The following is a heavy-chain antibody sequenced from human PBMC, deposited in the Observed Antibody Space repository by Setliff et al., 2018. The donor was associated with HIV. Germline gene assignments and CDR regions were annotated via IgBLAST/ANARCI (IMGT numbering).Heavy chain of an antibody. V-gene: IGHV1-46*01. CDR1: GYTFTSYP. CDR3: ARNQGDASGWYAGDY. CDR2: INTSGGSA. J-gene: IGHJ4*01. Sequence: ASVKVSCKASGYTFTSYPMHWVRQAPGQGLEWMGVINTSGGSAGYAEKFRGRVTMTRDTSTNTVYMDLRNLRSEDTAVYYCARNQGDASGWYAGDYWGHGTLVTVSA. D-gene: IGHD6-19*01.